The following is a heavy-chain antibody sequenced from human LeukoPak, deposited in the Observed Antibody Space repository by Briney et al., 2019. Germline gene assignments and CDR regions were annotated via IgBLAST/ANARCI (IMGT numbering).Heavy chain of an antibody. CDR1: GYTFSGYY. Sequence: VASVKVSCKASGYTFSGYYMHWVRQAPGQGLEWMGWINPNSGGTNYAQKFQGRVTMTRDTSICTAYMELSRLRSDDTAVYYCARDRGYCSGGSCQNFDYWGQGTLATVSS. J-gene: IGHJ4*02. D-gene: IGHD2-15*01. V-gene: IGHV1-2*02. CDR3: ARDRGYCSGGSCQNFDY. CDR2: INPNSGGT.